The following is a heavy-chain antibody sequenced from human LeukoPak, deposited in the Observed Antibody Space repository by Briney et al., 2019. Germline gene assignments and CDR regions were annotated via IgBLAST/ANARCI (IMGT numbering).Heavy chain of an antibody. CDR2: ISGSGGDT. J-gene: IGHJ4*02. Sequence: GGSLRLSCAASGFTFSSYPMSWVRQAPGKGLEWVSAISGSGGDTYYADSVKGRFTISRDNSKNTLYLQMNSLRAEDTALYYCATGSGWYPKYFDYWGRGTLVTVSS. CDR3: ATGSGWYPKYFDY. D-gene: IGHD6-19*01. V-gene: IGHV3-23*01. CDR1: GFTFSSYP.